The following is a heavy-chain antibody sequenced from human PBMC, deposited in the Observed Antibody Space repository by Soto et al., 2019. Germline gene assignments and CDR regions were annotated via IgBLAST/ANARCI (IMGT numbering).Heavy chain of an antibody. CDR2: IYSSGST. J-gene: IGHJ4*02. V-gene: IGHV4-59*01. CDR1: GGSISNYY. Sequence: SETLSLTCTVSGGSISNYYWNSIRQSPGKGLAWIGYIYSSGSTHYNPSLQNRVTISIDTSKNQVSLTVNSVTAADTAVYYCARDHSHSYGVYYFDYWGQGTPVTVSS. CDR3: ARDHSHSYGVYYFDY. D-gene: IGHD5-18*01.